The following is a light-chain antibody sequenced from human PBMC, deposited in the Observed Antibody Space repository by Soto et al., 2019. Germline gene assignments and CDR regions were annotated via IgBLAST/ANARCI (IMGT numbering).Light chain of an antibody. CDR1: RGFGSG. J-gene: IGKJ4*01. V-gene: IGKV1-12*01. Sequence: DIKLTQFQFSVSASLGERVTFICRGNRGFGSGLAGYQQKPGKAPKLLIYAASSLQTGVPSRFSGSGSGTDFTLTISSLQPEDFATYYCQQATSFPLTFGGGTKVEIK. CDR3: QQATSFPLT. CDR2: AAS.